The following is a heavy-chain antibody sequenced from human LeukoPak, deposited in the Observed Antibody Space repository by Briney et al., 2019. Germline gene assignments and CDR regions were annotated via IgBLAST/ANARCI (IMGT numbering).Heavy chain of an antibody. CDR2: ISSYNGNT. CDR1: VYTLTSYG. J-gene: IGHJ4*02. Sequence: ASVNVSCKSSVYTLTSYGIRWVRQAPAKGLAWMGWISSYNGNTNYPQKLQGRLTMTADTSTSTASMELRSLRSDDTAVYYCARDDIGCSSTSCKYSGYDQGGFDYWGQGTLVTVSS. D-gene: IGHD2-2*01. CDR3: ARDDIGCSSTSCKYSGYDQGGFDY. V-gene: IGHV1-18*04.